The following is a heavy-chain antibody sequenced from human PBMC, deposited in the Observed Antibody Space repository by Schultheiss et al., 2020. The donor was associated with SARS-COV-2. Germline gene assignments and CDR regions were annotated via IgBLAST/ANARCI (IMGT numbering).Heavy chain of an antibody. CDR2: ISGSGLKT. J-gene: IGHJ5*02. Sequence: VGSLRLSCAASGFTFDDYAMHWVRQAPGKGLEWVSAISGSGLKTYYADSVQGRFTISRDNSKNTLYLQMNSLRAEDTAVYYCARGAPMVTREFDPWGQGTLVTVSS. CDR3: ARGAPMVTREFDP. CDR1: GFTFDDYA. D-gene: IGHD4-17*01. V-gene: IGHV3-23*01.